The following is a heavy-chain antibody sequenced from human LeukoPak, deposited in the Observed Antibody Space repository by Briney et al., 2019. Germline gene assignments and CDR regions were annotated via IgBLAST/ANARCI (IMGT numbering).Heavy chain of an antibody. CDR1: GFTVNSNY. CDR2: IYSGGST. D-gene: IGHD3-3*01. J-gene: IGHJ4*02. V-gene: IGHV3-66*01. CDR3: ARDKAIFGVVITPHLVDY. Sequence: GGSLRLSCAASGFTVNSNYMSWVRQAPGKGLEWVSVIYSGGSTYYADSVKGRFTISRDNSKNTLYLQMNSLRAEDSAVYYCARDKAIFGVVITPHLVDYWGQGTLVTVSS.